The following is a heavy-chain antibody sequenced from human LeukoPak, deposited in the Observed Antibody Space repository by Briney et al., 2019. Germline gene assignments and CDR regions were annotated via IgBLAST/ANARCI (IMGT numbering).Heavy chain of an antibody. Sequence: GVSLRLFCAASGFTFSRYWMHWVRQAPGEGLEWVSRIDEHGSTTDYADSVECRFTIYRDNAKNTLYLQMNSLRVEDTAVYYCERDVAGSGSHWGQGTLVTVSS. V-gene: IGHV3-74*01. CDR3: ERDVAGSGSH. CDR2: IDEHGSTT. CDR1: GFTFSRYW. J-gene: IGHJ4*02. D-gene: IGHD3-10*01.